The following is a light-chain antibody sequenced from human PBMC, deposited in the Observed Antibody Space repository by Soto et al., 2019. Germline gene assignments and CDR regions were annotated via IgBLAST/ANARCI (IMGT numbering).Light chain of an antibody. J-gene: IGKJ2*01. CDR3: QQYGSSPPYT. CDR2: GVS. V-gene: IGKV3-20*01. CDR1: QSVSGSD. Sequence: EVVLTQSPGTLSLSPGERATLSCRASQSVSGSDLAWYQQKPGQAPRLLISGVSNRATGTPDRFSGSGSGTDFTLTISRLEPEDFAVYYCQQYGSSPPYTFGQGTKLEIK.